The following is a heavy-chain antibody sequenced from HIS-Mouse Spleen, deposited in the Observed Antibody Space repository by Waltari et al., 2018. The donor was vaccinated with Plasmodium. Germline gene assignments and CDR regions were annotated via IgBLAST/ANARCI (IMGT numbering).Heavy chain of an antibody. CDR3: ARDPIAVAGTADAFDI. Sequence: QVQLVQSGAEVKKPGASVKVSCKASGYTFTGYYMHWVRQAPGQGLEWMGWINPNSGGTNHAQKCQGRGTMTRETSISTAYMELSRLRSDDTAVYYCARDPIAVAGTADAFDIWGQGTMVTVSS. CDR2: INPNSGGT. V-gene: IGHV1-2*02. J-gene: IGHJ3*02. D-gene: IGHD6-19*01. CDR1: GYTFTGYY.